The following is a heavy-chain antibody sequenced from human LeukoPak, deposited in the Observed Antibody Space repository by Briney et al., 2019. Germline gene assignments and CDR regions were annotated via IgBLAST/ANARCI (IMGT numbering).Heavy chain of an antibody. CDR1: GFTFSSYS. CDR3: ARDVPHNWFDT. V-gene: IGHV3-21*01. CDR2: ISSSSSYI. J-gene: IGHJ5*02. Sequence: PGGSLRLSCAASGFTFSSYSMNWVRQAPGKGLEWVSSISSSSSYIYYADSVKGRFTVSRDNAKNTLYLQMNSLRAEDTAVYYCARDVPHNWFDTWGQGTLVTVSS.